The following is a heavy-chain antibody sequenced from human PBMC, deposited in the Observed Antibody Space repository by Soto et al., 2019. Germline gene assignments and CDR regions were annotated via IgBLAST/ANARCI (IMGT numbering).Heavy chain of an antibody. CDR2: IYHSGST. Sequence: TSETLSLTCAVSGGSISSGGYSCNWIRQPPGKGLEWIGYIYHSGSTYYNPSLKSRVAISLDTSRSQFSLTLHSVTAADTAIYYCARDRHNNFFDPWGQGTLVTVSS. D-gene: IGHD6-6*01. V-gene: IGHV4-30-2*05. CDR3: ARDRHNNFFDP. CDR1: GGSISSGGYS. J-gene: IGHJ5*02.